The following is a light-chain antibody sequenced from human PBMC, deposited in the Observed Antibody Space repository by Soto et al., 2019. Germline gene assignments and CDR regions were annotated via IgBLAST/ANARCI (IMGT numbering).Light chain of an antibody. CDR1: SSDVGAYNY. CDR2: EIN. Sequence: QSALTQPASVSESPGQRITISCTGTSSDVGAYNYVSWYQQHPGKAPKLLIYEINNRPSGVPNRFSGSKSGNTASLTISGLQAEDEADYYCSSYKSSRSDYVFGTGTKLTVL. J-gene: IGLJ1*01. V-gene: IGLV2-14*01. CDR3: SSYKSSRSDYV.